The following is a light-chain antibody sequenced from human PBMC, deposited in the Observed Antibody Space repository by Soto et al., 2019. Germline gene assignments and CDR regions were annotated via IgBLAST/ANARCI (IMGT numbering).Light chain of an antibody. CDR2: GVS. J-gene: IGKJ1*01. CDR3: QQYGTSPRP. CDR1: QSVRSSY. Sequence: EIVLTQSPGTLSLSPGERATLSCRASQSVRSSYLAWYQQKLGQAPRLLIYGVSNRATGIPDRFSGSGSGTDFTLTISRLESEDFAVYCCQQYGTSPRPFGQGTKVEIK. V-gene: IGKV3-20*01.